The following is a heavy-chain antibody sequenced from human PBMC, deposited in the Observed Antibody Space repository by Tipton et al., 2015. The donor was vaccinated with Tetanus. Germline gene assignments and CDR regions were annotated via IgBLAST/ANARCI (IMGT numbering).Heavy chain of an antibody. Sequence: QLVQSGAEVKKPGESLKISCKASGHNSRSYWVSWVRQMPGKGLEWMGIIHPGDSDATYNPSFQGQVTISADKSISTAYLQWTSLKPSDTAIYFCARLPKHYSASGSTWGQGTLVTVSS. J-gene: IGHJ5*02. CDR2: IHPGDSDA. CDR1: GHNSRSYW. D-gene: IGHD3-10*01. CDR3: ARLPKHYSASGST. V-gene: IGHV5-51*01.